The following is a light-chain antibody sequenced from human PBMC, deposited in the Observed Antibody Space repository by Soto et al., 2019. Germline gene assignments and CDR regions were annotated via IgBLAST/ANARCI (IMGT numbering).Light chain of an antibody. CDR2: RND. V-gene: IGLV1-47*01. CDR1: SSNIGNRH. J-gene: IGLJ2*01. CDR3: AAWDDSLSSVF. Sequence: QSVLTQPPSASGTLGQRVTISCSGSSSNIGNRHVFWYQQLPGTAPKLLIYRNDQRPSGVPDRFSGSKSGTSASLAISGLRSEDEGDYYCAAWDDSLSSVFFGGGTKLTVL.